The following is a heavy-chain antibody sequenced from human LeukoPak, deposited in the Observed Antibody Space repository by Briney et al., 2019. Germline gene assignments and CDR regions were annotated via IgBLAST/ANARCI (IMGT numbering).Heavy chain of an antibody. V-gene: IGHV4-59*01. CDR1: GGSISSYY. D-gene: IGHD3-10*01. J-gene: IGHJ4*02. CDR3: ARDETEYYYGSGSYYPHYFDY. Sequence: SETLSLTCTVSGGSISSYYWSWIRQPPGKGLEWIGYIYYSGSTNYNPSLKSRVTISVDTSKSQFSLKLSSVTAADTAVYYCARDETEYYYGSGSYYPHYFDYWGQGTLVTVSS. CDR2: IYYSGST.